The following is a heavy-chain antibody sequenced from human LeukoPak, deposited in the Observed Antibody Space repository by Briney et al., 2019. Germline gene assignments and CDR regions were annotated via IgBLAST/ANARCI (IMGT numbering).Heavy chain of an antibody. Sequence: GASVKVSCKASGYTFTSYGISWVRQAPGQGLEWMGWISAYNGNTNYAQKLQGRVTMTTDTSTSTAYMEQGSLRSDDTAVYYCARDGVRGAYYDFWSGYTSRYFYYMDVWGKGTTVTVSS. CDR1: GYTFTSYG. V-gene: IGHV1-18*01. CDR3: ARDGVRGAYYDFWSGYTSRYFYYMDV. J-gene: IGHJ6*03. D-gene: IGHD3-3*01. CDR2: ISAYNGNT.